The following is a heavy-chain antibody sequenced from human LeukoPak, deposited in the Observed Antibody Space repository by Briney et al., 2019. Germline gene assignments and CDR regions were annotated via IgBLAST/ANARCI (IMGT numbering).Heavy chain of an antibody. CDR3: ARGGPLGYCSSTSCYAPGDY. V-gene: IGHV4-59*12. Sequence: SETLSLTCTVSGGSISSYYWSWIRQPPGKGLEWIGYIYYSGSTNYNPSLKSRVTISVDTSKNQFSLKLSSVTAADTAVYYCARGGPLGYCSSTSCYAPGDYWGQGTLVTVSS. CDR1: GGSISSYY. D-gene: IGHD2-2*01. J-gene: IGHJ4*02. CDR2: IYYSGST.